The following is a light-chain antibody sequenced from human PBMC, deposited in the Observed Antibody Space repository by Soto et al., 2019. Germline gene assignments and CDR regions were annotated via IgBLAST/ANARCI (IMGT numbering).Light chain of an antibody. CDR3: LQVYSFPRT. Sequence: DIQMTQSPSALSAVVGDRVTITCRASRAIGDRLAWFQQKPGKAPRFLIQTASNLQGGVPSRFSGSGSGTAFILSINSLQPEDIGTYYCLQVYSFPRTFGQGTKVEVK. CDR2: TAS. CDR1: RAIGDR. V-gene: IGKV1-12*01. J-gene: IGKJ1*01.